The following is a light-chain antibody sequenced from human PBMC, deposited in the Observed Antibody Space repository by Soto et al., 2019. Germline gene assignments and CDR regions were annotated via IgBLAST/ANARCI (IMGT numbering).Light chain of an antibody. Sequence: IQLTQSPSSLSASVGDRVTITCRASQGVRSYLAWFQQRPGKAPKLLIFGASTLQNGVPARFSGGGFGTEFTLTITSLQPEDFATYYCHQVYTYTRTFGKGTKVEIK. V-gene: IGKV1-9*01. CDR2: GAS. CDR3: HQVYTYTRT. CDR1: QGVRSY. J-gene: IGKJ1*01.